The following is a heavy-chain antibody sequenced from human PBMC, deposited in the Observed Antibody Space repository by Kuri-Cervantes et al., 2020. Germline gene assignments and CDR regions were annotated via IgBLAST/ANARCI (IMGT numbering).Heavy chain of an antibody. D-gene: IGHD1-26*01. CDR3: ARDGRSGSYPRGFFDC. CDR2: ISGTGAYT. J-gene: IGHJ4*02. Sequence: GESLKISCAASGFTFSNSSMNWVRQAPGKGLEWVSSISGTGAYTHYADSVKGRFTISRDNGKNSLYLQMNSLRAEDTAVYYCARDGRSGSYPRGFFDCWGQGALVTVSS. CDR1: GFTFSNSS. V-gene: IGHV3-21*01.